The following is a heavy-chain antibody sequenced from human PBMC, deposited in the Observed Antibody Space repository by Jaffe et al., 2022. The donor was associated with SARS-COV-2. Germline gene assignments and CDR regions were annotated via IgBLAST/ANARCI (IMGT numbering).Heavy chain of an antibody. CDR2: IIPIFGTA. J-gene: IGHJ4*02. D-gene: IGHD3-22*01. CDR1: GGTFSSYA. CDR3: ARGGYDSSGYYIDY. V-gene: IGHV1-69*01. Sequence: QVQLVQSGAEVKKPGSSVKVSCKASGGTFSSYAISWVRQAPGQGLEWMGGIIPIFGTANYAQKFQGRVTITADESTSTAYMELSSLRSEDTAVYYCARGGYDSSGYYIDYWGQGTLVTVSS.